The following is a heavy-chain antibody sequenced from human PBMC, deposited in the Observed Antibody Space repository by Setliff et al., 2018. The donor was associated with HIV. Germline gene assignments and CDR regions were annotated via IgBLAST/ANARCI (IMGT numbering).Heavy chain of an antibody. CDR3: ARTEQQSQPNHYCMDV. Sequence: PGGSLRLSCAASGFTFSSYSMNWVRQAPGKGLEWVSYISSSSSLIYYADSVRGRFTISRDNAKNSLYLQMNSLRAEDTAVDYCARTEQQSQPNHYCMDVWGKGTTVTVSS. CDR1: GFTFSSYS. V-gene: IGHV3-48*01. J-gene: IGHJ6*03. CDR2: ISSSSSLI. D-gene: IGHD1-1*01.